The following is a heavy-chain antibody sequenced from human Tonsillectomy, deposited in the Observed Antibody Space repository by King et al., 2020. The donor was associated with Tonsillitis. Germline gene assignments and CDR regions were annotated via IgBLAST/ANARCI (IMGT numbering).Heavy chain of an antibody. Sequence: VQLVEAGGGLVQPGGSLKLSCAASGVTFSGSAMRWVRQASGKGLEWVGRIRSKANRYATASAAWVKGRFTISREDSKNTAYLQMNSLKTEDTAVYYCTSREGAYCGGDCSDAFDIWGQGTMVTVSS. CDR3: TSREGAYCGGDCSDAFDI. J-gene: IGHJ3*02. CDR1: GVTFSGSA. CDR2: IRSKANRYAT. V-gene: IGHV3-73*01. D-gene: IGHD2-21*02.